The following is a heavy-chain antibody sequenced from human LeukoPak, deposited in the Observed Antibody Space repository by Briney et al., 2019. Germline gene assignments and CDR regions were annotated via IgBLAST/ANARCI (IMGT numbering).Heavy chain of an antibody. V-gene: IGHV3-33*01. CDR3: ARDGLGCSSTSCYIYYYYGMDV. CDR1: GFTFSSYG. Sequence: GGSLRLSCAASGFTFSSYGMHWVRQAPGKGLEWVAVIWYDGSNKYYADSVKGRFTNSRDNSKNTLYLQMNSLRAEDTAVYYCARDGLGCSSTSCYIYYYYGMDVWGQGTTVTVSS. CDR2: IWYDGSNK. D-gene: IGHD2-2*02. J-gene: IGHJ6*02.